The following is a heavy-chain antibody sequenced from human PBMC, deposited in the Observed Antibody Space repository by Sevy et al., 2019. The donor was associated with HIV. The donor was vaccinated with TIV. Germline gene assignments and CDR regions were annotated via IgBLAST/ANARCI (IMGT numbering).Heavy chain of an antibody. Sequence: GGSLRLSCAASGFTFSSYSMNWVRQAPGKGQEWVSYISNISRTIYYADSVRGRFTISRDNAKNSLYLQMNSLRDEDTAVYYCATLFHYSSQFDCWGQGTLVTVSS. CDR2: ISNISRTI. D-gene: IGHD4-4*01. J-gene: IGHJ4*02. V-gene: IGHV3-48*02. CDR1: GFTFSSYS. CDR3: ATLFHYSSQFDC.